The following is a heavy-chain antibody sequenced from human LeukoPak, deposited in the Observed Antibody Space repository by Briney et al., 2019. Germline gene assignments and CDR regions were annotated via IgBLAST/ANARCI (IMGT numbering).Heavy chain of an antibody. J-gene: IGHJ4*02. CDR1: GFTFSSYA. Sequence: GGSLRLSCAASGFTFSSYAMHWVRQAPGKGLEWVAVISYNGSNRYYADSVKGRFTISRDNSKNTLYLQMNSLRAEDTAVYYCAKRARYCSSTSCYIEKGHPFDYWGQGTLVTVSS. V-gene: IGHV3-30-3*02. D-gene: IGHD2-2*02. CDR2: ISYNGSNR. CDR3: AKRARYCSSTSCYIEKGHPFDY.